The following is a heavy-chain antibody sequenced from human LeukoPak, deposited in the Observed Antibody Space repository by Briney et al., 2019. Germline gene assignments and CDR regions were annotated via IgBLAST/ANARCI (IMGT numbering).Heavy chain of an antibody. CDR2: ITGSGDGT. D-gene: IGHD5-24*01. J-gene: IGHJ4*02. CDR1: GFAFLNYG. CDR3: AKRDGYNSEPFDY. Sequence: SGGSLRLSCAASGFAFLNYGMSWVRQAPGKGLEWVSSITGSGDGTYYADSVKGRLSISRDNSKNTLYLQMNSLRTEDTAVYYCAKRDGYNSEPFDYWGQGTLVTVSS. V-gene: IGHV3-23*01.